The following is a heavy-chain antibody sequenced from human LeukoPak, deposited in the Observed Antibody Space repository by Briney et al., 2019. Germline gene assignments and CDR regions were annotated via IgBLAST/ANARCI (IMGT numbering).Heavy chain of an antibody. V-gene: IGHV1-46*01. CDR1: GLTFTSYY. D-gene: IGHD3-3*01. Sequence: GASVKVSCKASGLTFTSYYMHWVRQAPGQGLEWMGIINPSGGSTSYAQKFQGRVTMTRDTSTSTVYMELSSLRSEDTAVYYCARQLRSPRRWFDPWGQGTLVTVSS. CDR3: ARQLRSPRRWFDP. CDR2: INPSGGST. J-gene: IGHJ5*02.